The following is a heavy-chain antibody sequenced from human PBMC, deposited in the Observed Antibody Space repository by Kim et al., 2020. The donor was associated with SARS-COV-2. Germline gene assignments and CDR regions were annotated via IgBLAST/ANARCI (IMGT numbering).Heavy chain of an antibody. CDR2: ISSDSRYT. D-gene: IGHD1-26*01. Sequence: GGSLRLSCAVSGFTFSDYYMSWIRQTPAKGLEWISYISSDSRYTNYADSVKGRFTISRDNAENSMYLQMNDVRAEDTAVYYCVRYGWVWGDYWGQGILVTVAS. J-gene: IGHJ4*02. CDR3: VRYGWVWGDY. CDR1: GFTFSDYY. V-gene: IGHV3-11*03.